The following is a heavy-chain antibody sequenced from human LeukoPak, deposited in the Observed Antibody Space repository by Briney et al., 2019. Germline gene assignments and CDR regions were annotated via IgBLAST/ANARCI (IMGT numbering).Heavy chain of an antibody. CDR1: GFNVSTNY. D-gene: IGHD3-10*01. V-gene: IGHV3-66*01. J-gene: IGHJ6*02. CDR2: IYSGGSA. CDR3: ASGGVLWFGELLTYYHGMDV. Sequence: PGGSLRLSCAASGFNVSTNYMSWVRQAPGEGLEWVSIIYSGGSAYYADSVKGRFTISRDNSKNTLYLQMNGLRAEDTAVYYCASGGVLWFGELLTYYHGMDVWGQGTTVTVSS.